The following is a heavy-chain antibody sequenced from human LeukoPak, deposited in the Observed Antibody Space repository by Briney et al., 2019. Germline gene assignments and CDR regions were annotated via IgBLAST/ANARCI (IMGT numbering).Heavy chain of an antibody. CDR3: ASLYSSLVRVPGYYYYGMDV. D-gene: IGHD6-13*01. CDR1: GGSFSGYY. Sequence: PSETLSLTCAVYGGSFSGYYWSWIRQPPGKGLEWIGEINHSGSTNYNPSLKSRVTISVDTSKNQFSLKLSSVTAADTAVYHCASLYSSLVRVPGYYYYGMDVWGQGTTVTVSS. V-gene: IGHV4-34*01. CDR2: INHSGST. J-gene: IGHJ6*02.